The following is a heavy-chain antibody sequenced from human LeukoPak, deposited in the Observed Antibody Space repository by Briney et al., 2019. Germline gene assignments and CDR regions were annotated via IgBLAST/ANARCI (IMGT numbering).Heavy chain of an antibody. D-gene: IGHD3-3*01. CDR1: GFTVSSNY. V-gene: IGHV3-53*01. CDR3: AAKYELTKV. Sequence: PGGSLRLSCVASGFTVSSNYMNWVRQAPGKGLEWVSVIYSGGTTHYADSVKGRFTISRDNSKNTLYLQMNSLIAEDTAVYYCAAKYELTKVWGQGTLVTVSS. J-gene: IGHJ4*02. CDR2: IYSGGTT.